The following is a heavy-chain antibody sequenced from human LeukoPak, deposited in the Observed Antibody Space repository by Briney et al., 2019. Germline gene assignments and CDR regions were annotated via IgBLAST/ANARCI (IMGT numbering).Heavy chain of an antibody. CDR1: AGSIGSYY. V-gene: IGHV4-59*01. J-gene: IGHJ4*02. CDR3: ARVYQSAEYYFDY. D-gene: IGHD2-2*01. CDR2: IYDSGST. Sequence: SETLSLTCTVSAGSIGSYYWSWIRQPPGKGLEWIGYIYDSGSTNYNPSLESRVTISLDTSKNQFSLKLSSVTAADTAVYYCARVYQSAEYYFDYWGQGNLVSVSS.